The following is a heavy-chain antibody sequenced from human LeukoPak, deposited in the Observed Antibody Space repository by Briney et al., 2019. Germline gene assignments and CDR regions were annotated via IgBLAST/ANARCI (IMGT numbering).Heavy chain of an antibody. V-gene: IGHV3-7*01. CDR1: GFTFSSYW. CDR2: IKHDGSEK. CDR3: ARALDSLYSSGWPSAGY. J-gene: IGHJ4*02. D-gene: IGHD6-19*01. Sequence: GGSLRLSCTASGFTFSSYWMNWVRQAPGKGLEWVANIKHDGSEKYHVDSVKGRFTISRDNAKNSLYLQMNSLRAEETAVYYCARALDSLYSSGWPSAGYWGQGTLVTVSS.